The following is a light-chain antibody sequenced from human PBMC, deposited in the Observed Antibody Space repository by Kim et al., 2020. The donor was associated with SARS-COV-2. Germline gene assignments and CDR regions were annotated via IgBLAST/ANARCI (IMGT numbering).Light chain of an antibody. CDR2: LNSDGSH. CDR1: SGHISYA. V-gene: IGLV4-69*01. J-gene: IGLJ2*01. Sequence: QLVLTQSPSASGSLGASVKLTCTLSSGHISYAIAWHQQQPEKGPRYLMKLNSDGSHSKGDGIPDRCSGSSSGAERYLTISSLQSEDEADYYCQTCGTVVIGGGTQLTVL. CDR3: QTCGTVV.